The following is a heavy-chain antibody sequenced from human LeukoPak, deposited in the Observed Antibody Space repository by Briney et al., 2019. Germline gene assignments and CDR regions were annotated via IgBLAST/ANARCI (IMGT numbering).Heavy chain of an antibody. Sequence: SETLSLTCTVSGGSITSYYWSWIRQSPGKGLEWIGCISHSGSTNYNPSLKSRLTISLDTSKNHFSLNLDSVTAAGTAVYYCATGAVAPKYWGQGTLVSVSS. CDR3: ATGAVAPKY. CDR1: GGSITSYY. CDR2: ISHSGST. J-gene: IGHJ4*02. V-gene: IGHV4-59*08.